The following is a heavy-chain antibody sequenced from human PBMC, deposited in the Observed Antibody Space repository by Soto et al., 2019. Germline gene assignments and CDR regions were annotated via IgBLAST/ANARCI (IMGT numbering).Heavy chain of an antibody. V-gene: IGHV3-23*01. CDR3: ASFGSDYLNWFDS. Sequence: PWGSLRLSCASSGFTFGSYAMSWVRQAPGKGLEWVSVISGNGGSTYYADAVKGRFTISRDNSKNTLHLQMNSLRAEDTAVYYCASFGSDYLNWFDSWGQGIQVTVSS. D-gene: IGHD5-12*01. J-gene: IGHJ5*01. CDR1: GFTFGSYA. CDR2: ISGNGGST.